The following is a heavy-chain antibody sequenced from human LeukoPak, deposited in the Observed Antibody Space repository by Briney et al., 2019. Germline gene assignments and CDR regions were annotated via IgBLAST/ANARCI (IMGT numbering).Heavy chain of an antibody. V-gene: IGHV3-30*02. Sequence: GGSLRLSCAASGFTFSSYGMHWVRQAPGKGLEWVAFIRYDGSNKYYADSVKGRFTISRDNAKNSLYLQMNSLRAEDTAVYYCARERATSGWYVDYWGQGTLVTVSS. CDR3: ARERATSGWYVDY. J-gene: IGHJ4*02. D-gene: IGHD6-19*01. CDR1: GFTFSSYG. CDR2: IRYDGSNK.